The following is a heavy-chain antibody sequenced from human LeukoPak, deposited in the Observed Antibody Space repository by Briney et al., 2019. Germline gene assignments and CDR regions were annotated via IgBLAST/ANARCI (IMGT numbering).Heavy chain of an antibody. Sequence: SSETLSLTCTVSGGSISSSSYYWGWIRQPPGKGLEWIGSIYYSGSTYYNPSLKSRVTISVDTSKNQFSLKLSSVTAADTAVYYCARSMVRGAQGMDVWGQGTTVTVSS. CDR1: GGSISSSSYY. D-gene: IGHD3-10*01. CDR2: IYYSGST. V-gene: IGHV4-39*01. CDR3: ARSMVRGAQGMDV. J-gene: IGHJ6*02.